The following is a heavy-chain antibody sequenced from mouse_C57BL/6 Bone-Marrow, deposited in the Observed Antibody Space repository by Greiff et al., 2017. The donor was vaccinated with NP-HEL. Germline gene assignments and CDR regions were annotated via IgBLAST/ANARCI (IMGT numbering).Heavy chain of an antibody. V-gene: IGHV5-17*01. J-gene: IGHJ3*01. D-gene: IGHD2-5*01. CDR1: GFTFSDYG. CDR2: ISSGSSTI. Sequence: EVQLVESGGGLVKPGGSLKLSCAASGFTFSDYGMHWVRQAPEKGLEWVAYISSGSSTIYYADPVKGRFTISRDNAKNTLFLQMTSLRSEDTAMYYCARPGYSNSWFAYWGQGTLVTVAA. CDR3: ARPGYSNSWFAY.